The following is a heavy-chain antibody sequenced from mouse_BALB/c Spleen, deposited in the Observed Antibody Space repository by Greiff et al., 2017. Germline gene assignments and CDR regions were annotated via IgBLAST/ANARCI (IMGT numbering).Heavy chain of an antibody. V-gene: IGHV3-6*02. D-gene: IGHD2-4*01. CDR3: ASEGSSIYYDYAWFAY. CDR1: GYSITSGYY. Sequence: EVKLEESGPGLVKPSQSLSLTCSVTGYSITSGYYWNWIRQFPGNKLEWMGYISYDGSNNYNPSLKNRISITRDTSKNQFFLKLNSVTTEDTATYYCASEGSSIYYDYAWFAYWGQGTLVTVSA. CDR2: ISYDGSN. J-gene: IGHJ3*01.